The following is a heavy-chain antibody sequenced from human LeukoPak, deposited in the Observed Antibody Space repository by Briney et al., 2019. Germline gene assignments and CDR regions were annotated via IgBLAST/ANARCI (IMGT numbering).Heavy chain of an antibody. J-gene: IGHJ4*02. CDR1: RYIFTDFY. CDR2: INPNTGGT. V-gene: IGHV1-2*02. Sequence: ASVKVSCKASRYIFTDFYIHWVRQAPGQGLEWMGWINPNTGGTNSAQQFQGRVTMTRDTSITTAYMELSSLKSDNTAVYYCARHYSTSIIDGIGGYWGQGTLVTVSS. D-gene: IGHD1-14*01. CDR3: ARHYSTSIIDGIGGY.